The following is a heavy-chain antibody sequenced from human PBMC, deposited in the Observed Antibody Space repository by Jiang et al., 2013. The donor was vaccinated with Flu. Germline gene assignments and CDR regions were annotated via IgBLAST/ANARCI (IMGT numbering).Heavy chain of an antibody. V-gene: IGHV4-39*01. CDR1: GGSISSSSYY. J-gene: IGHJ3*02. Sequence: GPGLVKPSETLSLTCTVSGGSISSSSYYWGWIRQPPGKGLEWIGSIYYSGSTYYNPSLKSRVTISVDTSKNQFSLKLSSVTAADTAVYYCATPYEQSPNAFDIWGQGTMVTVSS. D-gene: IGHD3-3*01. CDR3: ATPYEQSPNAFDI. CDR2: IYYSGST.